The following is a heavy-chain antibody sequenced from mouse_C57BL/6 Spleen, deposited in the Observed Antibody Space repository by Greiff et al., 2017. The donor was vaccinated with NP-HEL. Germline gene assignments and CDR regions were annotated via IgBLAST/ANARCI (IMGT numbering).Heavy chain of an antibody. CDR2: IYPGSGNT. J-gene: IGHJ3*01. Sequence: QVHVKQSGAELVRPGASVKLSCKASGYTFTDYYINWVKQRPGQGLEWIARIYPGSGNTYYNEKFKGKATLTAEKSSSTAYMQLSSLTSEDSAVYVCARDYYGTPFAYWGQGTLVTVSA. V-gene: IGHV1-76*01. CDR1: GYTFTDYY. CDR3: ARDYYGTPFAY. D-gene: IGHD1-1*01.